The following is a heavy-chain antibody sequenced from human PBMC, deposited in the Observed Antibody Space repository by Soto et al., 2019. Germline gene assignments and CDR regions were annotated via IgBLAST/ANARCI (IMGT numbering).Heavy chain of an antibody. V-gene: IGHV5-51*01. CDR2: IYPGDSDT. CDR1: GYSFTSYW. Sequence: PGESLKISCKGSGYSFTSYWIGWVRQMPGKGLEWMGIIYPGDSDTRYSPSFQGQVTISADKSISTAYLQWSSLKASDTAMYYCARLRGIAAADPYYYYYYGMDVWGQGTTVTVSS. D-gene: IGHD6-13*01. J-gene: IGHJ6*02. CDR3: ARLRGIAAADPYYYYYYGMDV.